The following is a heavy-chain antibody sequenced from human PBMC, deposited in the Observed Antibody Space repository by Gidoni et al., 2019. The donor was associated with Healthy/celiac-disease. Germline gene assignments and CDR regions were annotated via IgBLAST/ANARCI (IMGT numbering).Heavy chain of an antibody. CDR3: ARMGDYGDYSASY. V-gene: IGHV3-33*01. D-gene: IGHD4-17*01. CDR1: GFTFSSYG. CDR2: IWYDGSNT. J-gene: IGHJ4*02. Sequence: QVQLVESGGGVVQPGRSLRLSCAASGFTFSSYGLHWVRQAPGKGLEWVAVIWYDGSNTYYADSVKGRFTISRDNSKNTLYLQMNSLRAEDTAVYYCARMGDYGDYSASYWGQGTLVTVSS.